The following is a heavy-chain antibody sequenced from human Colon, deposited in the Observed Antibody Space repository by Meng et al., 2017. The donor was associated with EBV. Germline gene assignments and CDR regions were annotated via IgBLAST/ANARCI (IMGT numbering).Heavy chain of an antibody. V-gene: IGHV4-34*12. CDR3: ARRPTGIDY. CDR2: IIHGGSP. D-gene: IGHD2-8*02. J-gene: IGHJ4*02. Sequence: QVTLKMLGGAMLSPTETLPLTCAANGGSLSGAYWNGIRHPPGKGLGWIGEIIHGGSPSYNPSLRSRVTISIDTSKNQLSLMLSSVTAADTAVYYCARRPTGIDYWGQGTLVTVSS. CDR1: GGSLSGAY.